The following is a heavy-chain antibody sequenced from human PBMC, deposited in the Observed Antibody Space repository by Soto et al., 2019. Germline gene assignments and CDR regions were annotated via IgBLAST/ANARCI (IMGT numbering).Heavy chain of an antibody. CDR1: GFSFSTHS. J-gene: IGHJ4*02. CDR2: IDSTANNI. V-gene: IGHV3-48*01. Sequence: VQLAESGGGLVQPGGSLRLSCAASGFSFSTHSMNWVRQAPGKGLEWIAYIDSTANNIYTADSVRGRFFISRDNAQNPLFLELDSLRAEDTAIYYCARDGSPRTSTGTSFDYWGQGNLVTVSS. D-gene: IGHD1-1*01. CDR3: ARDGSPRTSTGTSFDY.